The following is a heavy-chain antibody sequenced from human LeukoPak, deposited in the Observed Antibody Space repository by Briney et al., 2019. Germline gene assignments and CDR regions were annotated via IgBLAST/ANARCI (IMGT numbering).Heavy chain of an antibody. Sequence: SETLSLTCTVSGGSISSGSYYWRWIRQPAGKGLEWIGRIYTSGSTNYNPSLKSRVTISVDTSKNQFSLKLSSVTAADTAVYYCARVAEYYDSSFDYWGQGTLVTVSS. CDR1: GGSISSGSYY. D-gene: IGHD3-22*01. CDR3: ARVAEYYDSSFDY. CDR2: IYTSGST. J-gene: IGHJ4*02. V-gene: IGHV4-61*02.